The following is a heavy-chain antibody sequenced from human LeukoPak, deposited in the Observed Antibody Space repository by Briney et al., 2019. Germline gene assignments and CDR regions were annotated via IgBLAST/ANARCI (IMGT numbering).Heavy chain of an antibody. D-gene: IGHD7-27*01. V-gene: IGHV3-48*01. CDR3: ARGTGDGRHAFDI. J-gene: IGHJ3*02. Sequence: PGGSLRLSRAASGFTFSSYSMNWVRQAPGKGLEWVSYISSSSSTIYYADSVKGRFTISRDNAKNSLYLQINSLRAEDTAVYFCARGTGDGRHAFDIWGQGTMVTVSS. CDR2: ISSSSSTI. CDR1: GFTFSSYS.